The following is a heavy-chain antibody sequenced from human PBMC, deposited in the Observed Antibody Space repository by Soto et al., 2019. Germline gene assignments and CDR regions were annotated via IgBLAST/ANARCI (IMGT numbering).Heavy chain of an antibody. J-gene: IGHJ4*02. CDR1: GFTFAYYW. Sequence: PGGSLRLSCVASGFTFAYYWMHWVRQAPGEGLMWVSRLQTDGSHPDYADSVKGRFTISRDNAKNTLYLQMNNLRAEDTAVYYCARGGDPDYWGQGTLVTVSS. V-gene: IGHV3-74*01. D-gene: IGHD2-21*02. CDR2: LQTDGSHP. CDR3: ARGGDPDY.